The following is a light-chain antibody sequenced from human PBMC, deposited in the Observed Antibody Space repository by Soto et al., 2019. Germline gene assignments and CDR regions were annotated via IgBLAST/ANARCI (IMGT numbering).Light chain of an antibody. Sequence: EIVMTQSPATLSVSPGERATLSCRASQSVSSNLAWYQQKPGQAPRLLIYGASTRATGIPARFSGSGSGTEFTLTISSLQSEDFAVYYCQQYNKWPTITFGQGTPLEIK. CDR3: QQYNKWPTIT. J-gene: IGKJ5*01. CDR2: GAS. CDR1: QSVSSN. V-gene: IGKV3-15*01.